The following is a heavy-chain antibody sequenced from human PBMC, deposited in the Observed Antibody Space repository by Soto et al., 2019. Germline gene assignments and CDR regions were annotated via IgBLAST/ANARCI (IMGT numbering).Heavy chain of an antibody. Sequence: QVQLVQSGAEVKNPGSSVKVSCKASGGSFNSYAHTWVRQAPGQGLEWMGGIIPIFGTTTYAQKFQGRVTITADESSSTVYMDLSSLRSEDTAVYYCASNHNSSNWYDWFDPWGQGTLVTVSS. V-gene: IGHV1-69*01. J-gene: IGHJ5*02. CDR3: ASNHNSSNWYDWFDP. CDR2: IIPIFGTT. D-gene: IGHD6-13*01. CDR1: GGSFNSYA.